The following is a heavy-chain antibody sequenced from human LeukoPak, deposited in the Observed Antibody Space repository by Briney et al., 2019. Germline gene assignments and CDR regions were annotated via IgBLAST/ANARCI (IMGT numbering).Heavy chain of an antibody. D-gene: IGHD5-18*01. CDR1: GFTFSSYS. CDR3: ARETAMVWGAFDY. J-gene: IGHJ4*02. V-gene: IGHV3-21*01. Sequence: KPGGSLRLSCAASGFTFSSYSMNWVGQVPGRGLDWFSSISSSSSYMYYANPVKARFTTSRDNAKNSMYLQINSLRAEDTAVYYCARETAMVWGAFDYWGQGTLVTVSA. CDR2: ISSSSSYM.